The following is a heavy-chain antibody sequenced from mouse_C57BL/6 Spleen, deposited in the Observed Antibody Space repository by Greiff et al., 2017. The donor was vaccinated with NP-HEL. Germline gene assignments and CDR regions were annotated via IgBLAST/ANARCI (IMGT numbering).Heavy chain of an antibody. D-gene: IGHD4-1*01. CDR2: INPNNGGT. J-gene: IGHJ2*01. V-gene: IGHV1-26*01. CDR1: GYTFTDYY. CDR3: ARDSTGPFDY. Sequence: VQLQQSGPELVKPGASVKLSCKASGYTFTDYYMNWVKQSHGKSLEWIGDINPNNGGTSYNQKFKGKATLTVDKSSSTAYMELRSLTSEDSAVYYCARDSTGPFDYWGQGTTLTVSS.